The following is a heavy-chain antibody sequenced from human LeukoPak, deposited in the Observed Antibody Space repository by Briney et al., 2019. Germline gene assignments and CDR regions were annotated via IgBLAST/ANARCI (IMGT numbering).Heavy chain of an antibody. V-gene: IGHV3-21*01. CDR2: ISSNSSYI. Sequence: VRTLRLSSAPSGVTLSIYSMNCVSETPREGLWRVSSISSNSSYIYYADSAKGRFTISRDNAKNSLYLQMNSLRAEDTAVYYCAREGPPYSGSYEYFQHWGQGTLVTVSS. CDR1: GVTLSIYS. D-gene: IGHD1-26*01. CDR3: AREGPPYSGSYEYFQH. J-gene: IGHJ1*01.